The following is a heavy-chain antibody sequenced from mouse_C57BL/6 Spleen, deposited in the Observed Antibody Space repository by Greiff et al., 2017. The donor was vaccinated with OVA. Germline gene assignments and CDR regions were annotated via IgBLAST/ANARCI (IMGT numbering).Heavy chain of an antibody. V-gene: IGHV1-64*01. Sequence: QVQLQQPGAELVKPGASVKLSCKASGYTFTSYWMHWVKQRPGQGLEWIGMIHPNSGSTNYNEKFKSKATLTVDKSSRTAYMQLSSLTSEDSAVYYCARAYSNYGGWFAYWGQGTLVTVSA. J-gene: IGHJ3*01. CDR2: IHPNSGST. CDR1: GYTFTSYW. D-gene: IGHD2-5*01. CDR3: ARAYSNYGGWFAY.